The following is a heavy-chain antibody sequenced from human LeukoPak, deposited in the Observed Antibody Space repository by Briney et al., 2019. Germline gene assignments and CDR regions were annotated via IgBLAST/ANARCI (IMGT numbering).Heavy chain of an antibody. D-gene: IGHD3-16*01. J-gene: IGHJ4*02. V-gene: IGHV3-30*02. Sequence: YADSVKGRFTISRDNSKNALYLHINSLRPEDTAVYYCAKGGGGGTYSFDYWGQGSLATVSS. CDR3: AKGGGGGTYSFDY.